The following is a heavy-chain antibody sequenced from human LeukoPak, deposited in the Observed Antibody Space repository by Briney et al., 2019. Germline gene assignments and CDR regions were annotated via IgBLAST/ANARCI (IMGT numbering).Heavy chain of an antibody. V-gene: IGHV4-59*01. D-gene: IGHD3-22*01. CDR1: GGSISDYY. CDR2: IYYSGST. CDR3: ARDGGAYYYDSSGYFDY. Sequence: PSETLSLTCTVSGGSISDYYWSWIRQPPGKGLEWIGYIYYSGSTNYNPSLKSRVTISVDTSKNQFSLKLSSVTAADTAVYYCARDGGAYYYDSSGYFDYWGQGTLVTVSS. J-gene: IGHJ4*02.